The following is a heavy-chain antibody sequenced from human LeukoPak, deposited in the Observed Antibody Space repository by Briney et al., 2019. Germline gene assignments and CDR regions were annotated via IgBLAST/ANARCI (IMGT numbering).Heavy chain of an antibody. CDR3: ARDNSVGETAWWFDP. Sequence: RASVKVSCKASGYTFTGYYMHWVRQAPGQGLEWMGWINPNSGGTNYAQKFQGRVTMTRDTSISTAYMELSRLTSDDTAVYYCARDNSVGETAWWFDPWGQGTLVTVSS. J-gene: IGHJ5*02. CDR2: INPNSGGT. CDR1: GYTFTGYY. D-gene: IGHD1-26*01. V-gene: IGHV1-2*02.